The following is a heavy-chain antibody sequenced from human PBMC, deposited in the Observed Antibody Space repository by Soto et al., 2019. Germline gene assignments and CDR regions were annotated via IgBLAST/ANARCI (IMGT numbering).Heavy chain of an antibody. J-gene: IGHJ5*02. D-gene: IGHD3-16*01. CDR3: AHIPNYYQYDWFDP. CDR1: GFSLTTRGAG. Sequence: QITLKESGPTLVKPTQTLTLTCTFSGFSLTTRGAGVGWIRQPPGKALECLALIYWDDDKRYSPSLQRRLSITKDTSKNLVVLTMTNVDPVDTATYYCAHIPNYYQYDWFDPWGQGTLVSVSS. CDR2: IYWDDDK. V-gene: IGHV2-5*02.